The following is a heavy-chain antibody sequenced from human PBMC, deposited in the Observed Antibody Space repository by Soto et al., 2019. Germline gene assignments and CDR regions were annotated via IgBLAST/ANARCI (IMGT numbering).Heavy chain of an antibody. CDR1: GGSISSYY. V-gene: IGHV4-59*08. D-gene: IGHD3-22*01. CDR2: IYYSGST. J-gene: IGHJ4*02. Sequence: SETLSLNCTVSGGSISSYYWSWIRQPPGKGLKWIGYIYYSGSTNYNPSLKSRVFISVDTSKIQFSLKLSSVTAADTAVYYCARLWGYYNDYWGQGTLVTVS. CDR3: ARLWGYYNDY.